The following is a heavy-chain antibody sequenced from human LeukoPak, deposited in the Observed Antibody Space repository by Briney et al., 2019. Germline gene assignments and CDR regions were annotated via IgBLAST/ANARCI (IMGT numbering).Heavy chain of an antibody. CDR3: VTYSGYDPGRY. Sequence: GGSLRLSCSASGFXFSTYSMHWVRQAPGRGLEYVSGINYNGGSTNYADSVKGRFTISRDNSKNTLYLQMNRLRTEDTAVYYCVTYSGYDPGRYWGQGTLVTVSS. V-gene: IGHV3-64D*06. CDR1: GFXFSTYS. CDR2: INYNGGST. J-gene: IGHJ4*02. D-gene: IGHD5-12*01.